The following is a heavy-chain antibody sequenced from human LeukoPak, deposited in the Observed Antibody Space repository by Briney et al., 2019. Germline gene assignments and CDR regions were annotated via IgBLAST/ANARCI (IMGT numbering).Heavy chain of an antibody. V-gene: IGHV1-24*01. CDR2: FDPEDGET. Sequence: GASVKVSCKVSGYTLTELSMHWVRQAPGKGLEWMGGFDPEDGETIYAQKFQGRVTMTEDTSTDTAYMELSSLRSEDTAVYYCATLGITEGYYYYYYGMDVWGQGTTVTVSS. D-gene: IGHD7-27*01. CDR3: ATLGITEGYYYYYYGMDV. J-gene: IGHJ6*02. CDR1: GYTLTELS.